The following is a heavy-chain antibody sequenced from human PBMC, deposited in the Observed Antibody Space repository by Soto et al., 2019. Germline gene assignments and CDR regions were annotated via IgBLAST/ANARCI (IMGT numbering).Heavy chain of an antibody. CDR3: ANGNGPRGY. CDR2: ISGSGGST. D-gene: IGHD1-1*01. V-gene: IGHV3-23*01. J-gene: IGHJ4*02. Sequence: GGSPRISCAASGLTFSSSAMSWVRQAPGKGLEWVSAISGSGGSTYYADSVKGRFTISRDNSKNTLYLQMNSLRAEDTAVYYCANGNGPRGYWGQGTLVTVSS. CDR1: GLTFSSSA.